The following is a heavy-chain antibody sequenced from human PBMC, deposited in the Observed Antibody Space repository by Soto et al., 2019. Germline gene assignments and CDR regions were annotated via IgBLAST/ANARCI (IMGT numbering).Heavy chain of an antibody. D-gene: IGHD1-1*01. V-gene: IGHV4-30-2*01. CDR3: AAKPYNWHIWMVY. Sequence: SETLSLTCAVSGGSISSGGYSWSWIRQPPGKGLEWIGYIYHSGRTYYNPSLKSRVTISVDRSKNQFSLKLSSVTAADTAVYYCAAKPYNWHIWMVYWGPGIMVTVSS. CDR1: GGSISSGGYS. J-gene: IGHJ4*02. CDR2: IYHSGRT.